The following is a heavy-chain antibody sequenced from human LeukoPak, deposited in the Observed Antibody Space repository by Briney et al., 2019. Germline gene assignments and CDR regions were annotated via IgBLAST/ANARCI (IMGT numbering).Heavy chain of an antibody. D-gene: IGHD3-3*01. V-gene: IGHV3-21*01. Sequence: SGGSLRLSCAASGFTFSSCSMNWVRQAPGKGLEWVSSISSSSSYIYYADSVKGRFTISRDNAKNSLYLQMNSLRAEDTAVYYCASLGAYDFWSGYSSDYWGQGTLVTVSS. CDR1: GFTFSSCS. CDR2: ISSSSSYI. J-gene: IGHJ4*02. CDR3: ASLGAYDFWSGYSSDY.